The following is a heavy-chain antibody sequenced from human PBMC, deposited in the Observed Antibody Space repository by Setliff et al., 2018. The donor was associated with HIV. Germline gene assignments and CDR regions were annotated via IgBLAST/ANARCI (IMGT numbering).Heavy chain of an antibody. V-gene: IGHV5-51*01. CDR3: ARHGQYGSRSYYNRPFDF. CDR1: GYSFTSYW. CDR2: IYPGDSDT. D-gene: IGHD3-10*01. J-gene: IGHJ4*02. Sequence: PGESLKISCKGSGYSFTSYWIAWLRQMPGKGLEWMGIIYPGDSDTRYSPSFQGQVTISADKSISTAYLQWSSLKASDTAMYYCARHGQYGSRSYYNRPFDFWGQGTLVTVSS.